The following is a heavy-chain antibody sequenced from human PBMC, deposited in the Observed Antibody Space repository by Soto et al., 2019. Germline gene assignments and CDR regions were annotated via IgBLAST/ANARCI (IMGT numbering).Heavy chain of an antibody. CDR2: IYRGDAT. Sequence: LRLSCAVSGFTVSDNYMSWVRQAPGKGLEWVSVIYRGDATHYADSVKGRFTISRDNSKNTVYLQMNSLRAEDTAVYYCARDRSDSSRADSFDIWGQGTMVTVS. CDR1: GFTVSDNY. CDR3: ARDRSDSSRADSFDI. J-gene: IGHJ3*02. D-gene: IGHD6-25*01. V-gene: IGHV3-53*01.